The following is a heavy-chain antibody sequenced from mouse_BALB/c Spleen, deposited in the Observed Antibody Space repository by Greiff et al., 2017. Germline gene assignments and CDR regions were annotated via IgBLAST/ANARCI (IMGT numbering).Heavy chain of an antibody. V-gene: IGHV1-54*01. CDR1: GYAFTNYL. J-gene: IGHJ1*01. CDR2: INPGSGGT. Sequence: QVQLKQSGAELVRPGTSVKVSCKASGYAFTNYLIEWVKQRPGQGLEWIGVINPGSGGTNYNEKFKGKATLTADKSSSTAYMQLSSLTSDDSAVYFCARGRVRNWYFDVWGAGTTVTVSS. D-gene: IGHD2-13*01. CDR3: ARGRVRNWYFDV.